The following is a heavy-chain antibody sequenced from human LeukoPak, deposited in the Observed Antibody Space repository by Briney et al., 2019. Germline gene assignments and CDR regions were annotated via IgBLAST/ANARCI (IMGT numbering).Heavy chain of an antibody. CDR2: IRSKANSYAT. V-gene: IGHV3-73*01. CDR3: TRRGYCSSTSCYAGVFGMDV. J-gene: IGHJ6*02. CDR1: GFTFSGSA. D-gene: IGHD2-2*01. Sequence: PGGSLRLSCAASGFTFSGSAMHWVRQASGKGLEWVGRIRSKANSYATAYAASVKGRFTLSRDDSKNTAYLQMNSLKTEDTAVYYCTRRGYCSSTSCYAGVFGMDVWGQGTTVTVSS.